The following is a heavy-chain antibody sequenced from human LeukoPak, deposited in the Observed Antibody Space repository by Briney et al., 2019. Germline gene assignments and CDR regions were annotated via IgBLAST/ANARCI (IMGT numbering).Heavy chain of an antibody. CDR2: IYHSGST. CDR3: ARCIAAPPWYFDY. V-gene: IGHV4-38-2*02. Sequence: SETLSLTCTVSGYSISSGYYWGWIRQPPGKGLEWIGSIYHSGSTYYNPSLKSRVTISVDTSKNQFSLKLSSETAADMAVYYCARCIAAPPWYFDYWGQGTLVTVSS. CDR1: GYSISSGYY. J-gene: IGHJ4*02. D-gene: IGHD6-13*01.